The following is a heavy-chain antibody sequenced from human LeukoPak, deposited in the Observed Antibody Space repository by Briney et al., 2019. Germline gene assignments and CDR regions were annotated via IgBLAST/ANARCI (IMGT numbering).Heavy chain of an antibody. J-gene: IGHJ4*02. Sequence: GESLKISCKGSGYSFTSYWTGWVRPTPGKGLGWMGIIYPGDSDTRYSPSFQAQVTISADKSILTVYLQWSSLKASDTAMYYCARQEEDYGDYGGFDYWGQGTLVTVSS. D-gene: IGHD4-17*01. CDR3: ARQEEDYGDYGGFDY. CDR2: IYPGDSDT. CDR1: GYSFTSYW. V-gene: IGHV5-51*01.